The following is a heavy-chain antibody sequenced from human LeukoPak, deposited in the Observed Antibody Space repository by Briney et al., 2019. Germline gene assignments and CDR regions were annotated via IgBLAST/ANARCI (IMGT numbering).Heavy chain of an antibody. CDR2: ITYSGST. J-gene: IGHJ4*02. CDR3: VRHTTSGWYQVVY. Sequence: SETLSLTCTVSGGSISNYYWSWIRQAPGKGLEWIGFITYSGSTDHNPSLKSRVTISVDASKNQFSLKLTSVTAADTAVYYCVRHTTSGWYQVVYWGQGTLVTVSS. V-gene: IGHV4-59*01. CDR1: GGSISNYY. D-gene: IGHD6-19*01.